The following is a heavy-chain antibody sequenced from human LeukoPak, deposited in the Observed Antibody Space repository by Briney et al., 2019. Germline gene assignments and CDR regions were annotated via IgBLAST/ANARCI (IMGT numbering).Heavy chain of an antibody. CDR3: ARHPGGGAT. CDR2: LSYSGST. J-gene: IGHJ5*02. CDR1: GGSISSYY. Sequence: PSETLSLTCTVSGGSISSYYWSWIRQPPGKGLEWIGYLSYSGSTNYSPSLKSRVTISVDTSKNQFSLNLSSVTAADTAVYYCARHPGGGATWGQGTLVTVSS. D-gene: IGHD1-26*01. V-gene: IGHV4-59*08.